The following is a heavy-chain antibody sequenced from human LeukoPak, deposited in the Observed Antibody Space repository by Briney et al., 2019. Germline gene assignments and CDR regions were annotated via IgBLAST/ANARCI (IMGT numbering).Heavy chain of an antibody. CDR2: ISGSGGST. D-gene: IGHD3-16*01. CDR3: AKEGVSRLGQYYYYGMDV. CDR1: GFSFSTYW. J-gene: IGHJ6*02. Sequence: QRGESLRLSCEASGFSFSTYWMQWVRQAPGKGLEWVSAISGSGGSTYYADSVKGRFTISRDNSKNTLYLQMNSLRAEDTAVYYCAKEGVSRLGQYYYYGMDVWGQGTTVTVSS. V-gene: IGHV3-23*01.